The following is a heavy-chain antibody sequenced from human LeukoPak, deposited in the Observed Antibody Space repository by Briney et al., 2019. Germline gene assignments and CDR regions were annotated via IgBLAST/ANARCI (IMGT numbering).Heavy chain of an antibody. D-gene: IGHD1-26*01. CDR3: AKAFQRGWERDAFAF. CDR1: GFTFSSYS. V-gene: IGHV3-23*01. J-gene: IGHJ3*01. CDR2: ISGSGDTT. Sequence: GGSLRLSCAASGFTFSSYSMSCVRQAPGEGLEWVSLISGSGDTTNYADSVKGRFTISRDNSKNTLYLQMNSLGADDTAVYYCAKAFQRGWERDAFAFWGQGTLVTVSS.